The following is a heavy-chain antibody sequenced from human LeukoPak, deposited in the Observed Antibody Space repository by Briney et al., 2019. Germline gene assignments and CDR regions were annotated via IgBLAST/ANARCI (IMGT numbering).Heavy chain of an antibody. V-gene: IGHV4-30-4*01. D-gene: IGHD5-24*01. CDR1: GGSISSGDYY. Sequence: SETLSLTCTVSGGSISSGDYYWSWIRQPPGKGLEWIGYIYYSGSTYYNPSLKSRVTISVDTSKNQFSLKLSSVTAADTAVYYCARDFKGDGYNDYWGQGTLVTVS. CDR3: ARDFKGDGYNDY. CDR2: IYYSGST. J-gene: IGHJ4*02.